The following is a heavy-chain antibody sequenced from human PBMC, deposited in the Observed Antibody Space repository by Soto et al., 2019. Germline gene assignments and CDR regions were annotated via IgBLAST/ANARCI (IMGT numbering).Heavy chain of an antibody. Sequence: QVQLQESGPGLVRPSENLSLTCTVSGDSFTSSYWSWIRQPPGKALEWLGEIYWTGTTNFSPSLKSRVTMSVDTSNNQFSLRLTSVTAADTAVYYCARGTRLFYSRHFDVWGRGTLVTVSS. CDR1: GDSFTSSY. V-gene: IGHV4-59*01. D-gene: IGHD2-21*01. J-gene: IGHJ2*01. CDR2: IYWTGTT. CDR3: ARGTRLFYSRHFDV.